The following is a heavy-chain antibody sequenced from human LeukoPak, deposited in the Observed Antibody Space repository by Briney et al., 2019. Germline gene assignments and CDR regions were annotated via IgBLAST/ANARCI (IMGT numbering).Heavy chain of an antibody. Sequence: ASVKVSCKASGYTFTSYYMHWVRQAPGQGLEWMGIINPSGGTTSYAQKLQGRVTMTRDMSTSTVYMELSSLRAEDTALYYCAKGFWRNYFDYWGQGTLVTVSS. CDR2: INPSGGTT. CDR3: AKGFWRNYFDY. J-gene: IGHJ4*02. V-gene: IGHV1-46*01. CDR1: GYTFTSYY. D-gene: IGHD1-1*01.